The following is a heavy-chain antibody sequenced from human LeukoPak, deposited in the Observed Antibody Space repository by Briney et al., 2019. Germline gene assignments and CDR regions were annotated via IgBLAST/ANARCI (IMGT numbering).Heavy chain of an antibody. CDR2: ITSNSGVT. J-gene: IGHJ4*02. Sequence: ASVKVSCKASGYTFTGYFIHWVRQAPAQGLERVGRITSNSGVTTYALSCQGRVTMTRDTSINTAYMELSSLRSDDTAVYYCARDLATSANWELDYWGQGTLITVSS. CDR3: ARDLATSANWELDY. CDR1: GYTFTGYF. D-gene: IGHD6-25*01. V-gene: IGHV1-2*02.